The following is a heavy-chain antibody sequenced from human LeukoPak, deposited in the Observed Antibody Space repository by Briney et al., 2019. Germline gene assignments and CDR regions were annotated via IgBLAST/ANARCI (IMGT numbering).Heavy chain of an antibody. J-gene: IGHJ6*03. CDR2: IYHTGST. CDR3: ARGGSSGYFGYYYYYYMDV. CDR1: GGSVSDYY. Sequence: SETLSLTCTISGGSVSDYYWSWIRQSPGKGLEWIGYIYHTGSTNYNPSLKSRVTISVDTSKNQFSLKLSSVTAADTAVYYCARGGSSGYFGYYYYYYMDVWGKGTTVTVSS. V-gene: IGHV4-59*02. D-gene: IGHD3-22*01.